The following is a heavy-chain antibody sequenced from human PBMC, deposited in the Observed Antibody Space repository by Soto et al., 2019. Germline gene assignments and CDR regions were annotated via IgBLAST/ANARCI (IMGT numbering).Heavy chain of an antibody. D-gene: IGHD5-18*01. Sequence: EASVKVSCKASGNTVPNYAIHWVRQAPGQGLEWMGWISPKTGETKYAQKFQGWVTITRDTSINTAYMEVNRLKSNDSAVYYCARTRIQLWTPDYWGQGTQVTVSS. CDR1: GNTVPNYA. CDR2: ISPKTGET. J-gene: IGHJ4*02. CDR3: ARTRIQLWTPDY. V-gene: IGHV1-2*04.